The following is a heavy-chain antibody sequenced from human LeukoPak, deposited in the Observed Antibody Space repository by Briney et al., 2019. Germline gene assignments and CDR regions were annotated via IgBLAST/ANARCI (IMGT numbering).Heavy chain of an antibody. V-gene: IGHV1-69*13. D-gene: IGHD2-15*01. CDR3: ASGIVVVVAADIEYYGMDV. J-gene: IGHJ6*02. CDR1: GGTFSSYA. CDR2: IIPIFGTA. Sequence: SVKVSCKASGGTFSSYAISWVRQAPGQGLEWMGGIIPIFGTANYAQKFQGGVTITADESTSTAYMELSSLRSEDTAVYYCASGIVVVVAADIEYYGMDVWGQGTTVTVSS.